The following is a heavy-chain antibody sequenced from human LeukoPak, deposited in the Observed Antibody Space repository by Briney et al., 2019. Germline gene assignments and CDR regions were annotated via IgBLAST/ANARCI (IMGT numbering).Heavy chain of an antibody. J-gene: IGHJ6*03. V-gene: IGHV4-59*01. CDR1: GGSISSYY. Sequence: ASETLSLTCTVSGGSISSYYWSWIRQPPGKGLEWVGYIYYSGSTNYNPSLKSRVTISVDTSKNQFSLKLSSVTAADTAVYYCAREGYCSGGSCYSDYYYCYMDVWGKGTTVTVSS. CDR2: IYYSGST. CDR3: AREGYCSGGSCYSDYYYCYMDV. D-gene: IGHD2-15*01.